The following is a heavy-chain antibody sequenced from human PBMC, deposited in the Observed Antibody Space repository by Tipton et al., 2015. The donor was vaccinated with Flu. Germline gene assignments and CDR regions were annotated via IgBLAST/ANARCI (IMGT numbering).Heavy chain of an antibody. J-gene: IGHJ2*01. V-gene: IGHV4-59*01. Sequence: TLSLTCTVSGGSISSYYWSWIRQPPGKGLEWIGYIYYSGSTNYNPSLKSRVTISVDTSKNQFSLKLSSVTAADTAVYYCARGTTIHAWHFDLWGPGTLVTVSS. D-gene: IGHD3-3*01. CDR1: GGSISSYY. CDR3: ARGTTIHAWHFDL. CDR2: IYYSGST.